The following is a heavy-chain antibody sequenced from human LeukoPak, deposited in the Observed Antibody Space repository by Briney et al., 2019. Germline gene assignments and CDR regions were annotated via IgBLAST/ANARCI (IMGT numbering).Heavy chain of an antibody. D-gene: IGHD6-13*01. Sequence: ASVKVSCKASGYTFTGYYMHWVRQAPGQGLEWMGWINPNSGGTNYAQKFQGRVTMTRDTSISTAYMELSRPRSDDTAVYYCARGRTGIAAAGKVLDYWGQGTLVTVSS. CDR2: INPNSGGT. CDR3: ARGRTGIAAAGKVLDY. CDR1: GYTFTGYY. V-gene: IGHV1-2*02. J-gene: IGHJ4*02.